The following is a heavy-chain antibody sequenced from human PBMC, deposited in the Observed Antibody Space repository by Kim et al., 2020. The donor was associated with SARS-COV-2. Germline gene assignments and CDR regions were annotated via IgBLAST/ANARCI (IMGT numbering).Heavy chain of an antibody. CDR1: GGSISSYY. J-gene: IGHJ6*02. V-gene: IGHV4-59*13. D-gene: IGHD3-3*01. Sequence: SETLSLTCTVSGGSISSYYWSWIRQPPGKGLEWIGYIYYSGSTNYNPSLKSRVTISVDTSKNQFSLKLSSVTAADTAVYYCARAPPGDYDFWSGYYSYYGMDVWGQGTTVTVSS. CDR3: ARAPPGDYDFWSGYYSYYGMDV. CDR2: IYYSGST.